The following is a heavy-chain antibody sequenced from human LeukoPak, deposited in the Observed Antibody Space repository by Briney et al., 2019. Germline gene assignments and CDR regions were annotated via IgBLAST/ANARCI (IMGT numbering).Heavy chain of an antibody. CDR2: IYHSGST. Sequence: SETLSLTCAVSGYSISSGYYWGWIRQPPGKGLEWIGSIYHSGSTYYNPSLKSRVTISVDTSKNQFSLKLSSVTAADTAVYYCARLRNRPPAYMDVWGKGTTVTVSS. J-gene: IGHJ6*03. CDR3: ARLRNRPPAYMDV. D-gene: IGHD6-6*01. CDR1: GYSISSGYY. V-gene: IGHV4-38-2*01.